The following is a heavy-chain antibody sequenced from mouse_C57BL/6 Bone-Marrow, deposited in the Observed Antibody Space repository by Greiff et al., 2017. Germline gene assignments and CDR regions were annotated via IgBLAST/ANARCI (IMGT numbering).Heavy chain of an antibody. D-gene: IGHD1-1*01. Sequence: VQRVESGPELVKPGASVKISCKASGYTFTDSYINWVKQRPGQGLEWIGWIFPGSGSTYYNEKFKGKDTLTVDKSSSTAYMLLSSLTSEDSAVYFCARDYYGSSYWYFDVWGTGTTVTVSS. CDR2: IFPGSGST. CDR1: GYTFTDSY. CDR3: ARDYYGSSYWYFDV. V-gene: IGHV1-75*01. J-gene: IGHJ1*03.